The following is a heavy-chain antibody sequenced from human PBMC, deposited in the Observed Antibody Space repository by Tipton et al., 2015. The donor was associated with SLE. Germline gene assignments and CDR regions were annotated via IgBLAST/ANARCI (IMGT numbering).Heavy chain of an antibody. J-gene: IGHJ5*02. Sequence: TLSLTCKVSGGSISNYYWSWIRLTSGERLEWIGYTHTSGSTNYNPSLKSRVSISVDTSKNQFSLTLSSVTATDTAVYYCARDLGNWFDPWGQGTLVTVSA. D-gene: IGHD7-27*01. CDR1: GGSISNYY. CDR3: ARDLGNWFDP. CDR2: THTSGST. V-gene: IGHV4-4*08.